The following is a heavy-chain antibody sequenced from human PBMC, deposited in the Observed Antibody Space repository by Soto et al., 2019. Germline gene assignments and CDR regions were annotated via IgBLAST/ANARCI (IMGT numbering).Heavy chain of an antibody. Sequence: SETLSVTCTVSGGSISSGGYYWSWIRQHPGKGLEWIGYIYYSGSTYYNPSLKSRVTISVDTSKNQFSLKLSSVTAADTAVYYCARGDRAAAGWWGQGTLVTVSS. V-gene: IGHV4-31*03. D-gene: IGHD6-13*01. CDR3: ARGDRAAAGW. CDR1: GGSISSGGYY. CDR2: IYYSGST. J-gene: IGHJ4*02.